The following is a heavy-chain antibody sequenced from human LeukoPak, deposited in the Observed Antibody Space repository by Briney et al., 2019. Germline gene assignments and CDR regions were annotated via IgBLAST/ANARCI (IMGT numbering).Heavy chain of an antibody. Sequence: SETLSLTCAVYGGSFSGYYWSWIRQPPGKGLEWIGEINHSGSTNYNPSLKSRVTISVGTSKDQFSLKLSSVTAADTAVYYCARYKKIAAAGFFFDYWGQGTLVTVSS. J-gene: IGHJ4*02. CDR2: INHSGST. CDR3: ARYKKIAAAGFFFDY. CDR1: GGSFSGYY. V-gene: IGHV4-34*01. D-gene: IGHD6-13*01.